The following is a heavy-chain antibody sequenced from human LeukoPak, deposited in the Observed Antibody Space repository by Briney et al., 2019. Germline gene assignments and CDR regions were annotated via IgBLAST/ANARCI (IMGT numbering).Heavy chain of an antibody. CDR1: GDSVSSGSDY. CDR2: IYYTGST. Sequence: SETLSLTCSVSGDSVSSGSDYWSWIRQPPGKGLEWIGSIYYTGSTKYNPSLKSRVTISVDTSKNQFSLKLSSVTAADTAVYYCARSGGIAAAGPYYYYYYGMDVWGQGTTVTVSS. D-gene: IGHD6-13*01. V-gene: IGHV4-61*01. J-gene: IGHJ6*02. CDR3: ARSGGIAAAGPYYYYYYGMDV.